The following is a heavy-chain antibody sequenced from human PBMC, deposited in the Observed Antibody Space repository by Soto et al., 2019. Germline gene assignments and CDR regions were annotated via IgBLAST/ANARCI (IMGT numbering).Heavy chain of an antibody. CDR3: AKVLIYSGYSSGWYGPEYFQH. CDR2: ISGSGGST. CDR1: GFTFSSYA. J-gene: IGHJ1*01. Sequence: PGGSLRLSCAASGFTFSSYAMSWVRQAPGKGLEWVSAISGSGGSTYYADSVKGRFTISRDNSKNTLYLQMNSLRAEDTAVYYCAKVLIYSGYSSGWYGPEYFQHWGQGTLVTVSS. V-gene: IGHV3-23*01. D-gene: IGHD6-19*01.